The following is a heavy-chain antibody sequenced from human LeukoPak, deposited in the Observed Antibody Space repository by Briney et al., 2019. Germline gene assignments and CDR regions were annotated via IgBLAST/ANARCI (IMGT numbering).Heavy chain of an antibody. CDR1: GFTFSNYA. J-gene: IGHJ3*02. CDR2: ISYDGSNK. V-gene: IGHV3-30-3*01. D-gene: IGHD1-26*01. CDR3: ARRMGATPVGNAFDI. Sequence: GGSLRLSCAASGFTFSNYAMHWVRQAPGKGLEWMTIISYDGSNKDCADSVKGRFTISRDNSKNTLYLQVNGLRTEDTAVYYCARRMGATPVGNAFDIWGQGTMVTVSS.